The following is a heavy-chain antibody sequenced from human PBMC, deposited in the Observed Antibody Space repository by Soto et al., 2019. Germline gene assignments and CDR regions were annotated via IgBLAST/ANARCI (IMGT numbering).Heavy chain of an antibody. Sequence: ERLCLTCPVSIGSVSGYYWGWIRQPPGLGLEWIGYMYYTGSTNYNPSLKSRVIISVDTSRNQFSLKVTSVTPADTAVYYCARVQRFYRSSGATYWPVDWGQGTLVTVYS. D-gene: IGHD3-10*01. V-gene: IGHV4-59*02. CDR1: IGSVSGYY. J-gene: IGHJ4*02. CDR2: MYYTGST. CDR3: ARVQRFYRSSGATYWPVD.